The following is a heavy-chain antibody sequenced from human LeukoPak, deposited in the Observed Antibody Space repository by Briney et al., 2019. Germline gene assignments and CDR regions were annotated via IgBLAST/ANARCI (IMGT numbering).Heavy chain of an antibody. CDR2: ISGSGGST. J-gene: IGHJ4*02. V-gene: IGHV3-23*01. Sequence: GGSLRLSCAASGFTFSSYAMSWVRQAPGKGLEWVSAISGSGGSTYYADSVKGRFTISRDNSKKSLYLQMNRLRADDTAVYHCARVRSAAAGPLDYWGQGTLVTVSS. D-gene: IGHD6-13*01. CDR1: GFTFSSYA. CDR3: ARVRSAAAGPLDY.